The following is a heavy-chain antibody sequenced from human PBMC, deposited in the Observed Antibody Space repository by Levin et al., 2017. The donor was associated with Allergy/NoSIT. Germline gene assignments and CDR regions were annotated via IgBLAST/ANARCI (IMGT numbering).Heavy chain of an antibody. Sequence: PGGSLRLSCAASGFTLGTYAMNWVRQAPGKGLEWVSSISADGARTYYADSVKGRFTISRDSSKNTLSLQMISLRAEDTAVYYCAKDLFAVSWNFDSWGQGTLVTVSS. V-gene: IGHV3-23*01. D-gene: IGHD5/OR15-5a*01. CDR2: ISADGART. CDR3: AKDLFAVSWNFDS. CDR1: GFTLGTYA. J-gene: IGHJ4*02.